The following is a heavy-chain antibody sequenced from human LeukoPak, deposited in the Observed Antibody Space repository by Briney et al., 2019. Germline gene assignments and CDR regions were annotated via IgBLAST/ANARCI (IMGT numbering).Heavy chain of an antibody. J-gene: IGHJ5*02. CDR1: GGSFGGYY. D-gene: IGHD2-15*01. CDR2: INHSGST. Sequence: SETLSLTCAVYGGSFGGYYWSWIRQPPGKGLEWIGEINHSGSTNYNPSLKSRVTISVDTSKNQFSLKLSSVTAADTAVYYCASTAPYCSGGSCYGGLGGPWGQGTLVTVSS. V-gene: IGHV4-34*01. CDR3: ASTAPYCSGGSCYGGLGGP.